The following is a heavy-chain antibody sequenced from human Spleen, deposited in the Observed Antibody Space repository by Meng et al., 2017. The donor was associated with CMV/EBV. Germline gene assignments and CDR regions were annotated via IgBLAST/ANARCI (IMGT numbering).Heavy chain of an antibody. Sequence: SVKVSCKASGGTFNIYAVSWVRQAPGQGLEWMGGIIPIFGPAKYAQKFQGSVTIITDETTTTAYMEVSSLRSDDTAVYYCARVREAYYGSGREDVWGQGTTVTVSS. D-gene: IGHD3-10*01. CDR1: GGTFNIYA. J-gene: IGHJ6*02. CDR2: IIPIFGPA. CDR3: ARVREAYYGSGREDV. V-gene: IGHV1-69*05.